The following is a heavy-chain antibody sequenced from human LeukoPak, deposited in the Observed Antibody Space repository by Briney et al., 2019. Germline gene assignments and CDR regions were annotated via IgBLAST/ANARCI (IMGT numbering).Heavy chain of an antibody. CDR1: GFTFNIHG. D-gene: IGHD2-21*01. Sequence: GGSLRLSCVASGFTFNIHGMNWVRQAPGKGLEWVSGVGPSGANTYYADSVTGRFTVSRDNSKNTVYLQMNNLMTEDTAVYYCAKTRGVEGAFDIWGQGTRVTVSS. CDR3: AKTRGVEGAFDI. J-gene: IGHJ3*02. V-gene: IGHV3-23*01. CDR2: VGPSGANT.